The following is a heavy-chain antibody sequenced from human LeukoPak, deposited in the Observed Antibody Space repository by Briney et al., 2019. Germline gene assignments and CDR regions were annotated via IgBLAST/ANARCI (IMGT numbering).Heavy chain of an antibody. J-gene: IGHJ6*02. CDR1: GGSISSSSYY. D-gene: IGHD5-12*01. CDR3: ARHSPGGYSYYCYYGMDV. V-gene: IGHV4-39*07. Sequence: SETLSLTCTVCGGSISSSSYYWGWIRQPPGKGLEWIGSIYYSGSTYYNPSLKSRVTISVDTSKNQFSLKLSSVTAADTAVYYCARHSPGGYSYYCYYGMDVWGQGTTVTVSS. CDR2: IYYSGST.